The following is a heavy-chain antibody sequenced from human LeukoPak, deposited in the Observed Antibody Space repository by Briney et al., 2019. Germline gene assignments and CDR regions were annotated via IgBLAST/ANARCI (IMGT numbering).Heavy chain of an antibody. CDR3: ARANIVVVPAADYWYFDL. CDR2: ISAYNGNT. D-gene: IGHD2-2*01. J-gene: IGHJ2*01. CDR1: GYTFTSYG. V-gene: IGHV1-18*01. Sequence: ASVEVSCKASGYTFTSYGISWVRQAPGQGLEWMGWISAYNGNTNYAQKLQGRVTMTTDTSTSTAYMELRSLRSDDTAVYYCARANIVVVPAADYWYFDLWGRGTLVTVSS.